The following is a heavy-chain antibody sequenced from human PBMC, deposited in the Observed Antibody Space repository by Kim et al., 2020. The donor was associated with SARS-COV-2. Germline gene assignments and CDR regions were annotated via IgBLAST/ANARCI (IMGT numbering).Heavy chain of an antibody. D-gene: IGHD3-3*01. Sequence: GGSLRLSCEDTGSTFTTSWISWIRKAPGKGLEWVANINQDGSDKYYVDSVQGRFTISRDSAKKSLFLQMNSLRAEDTAVYYCAAYDSWSGFSFDTWGQGT. CDR2: INQDGSDK. J-gene: IGHJ5*02. CDR3: AAYDSWSGFSFDT. CDR1: GSTFTTSW. V-gene: IGHV3-7*03.